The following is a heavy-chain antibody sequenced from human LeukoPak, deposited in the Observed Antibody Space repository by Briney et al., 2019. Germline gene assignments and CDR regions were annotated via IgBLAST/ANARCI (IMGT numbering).Heavy chain of an antibody. Sequence: SETLSLTCTVSGGSISSYYWSWIRQPPGKGLEWIGYIYYSGSTYYNPSLKSRVTISVDTSKNQLSLKLSSVTAADTAVYYCARDRDYGAIIFWGQGTMVTVSS. V-gene: IGHV4-59*12. J-gene: IGHJ3*01. CDR3: ARDRDYGAIIF. D-gene: IGHD4-17*01. CDR1: GGSISSYY. CDR2: IYYSGST.